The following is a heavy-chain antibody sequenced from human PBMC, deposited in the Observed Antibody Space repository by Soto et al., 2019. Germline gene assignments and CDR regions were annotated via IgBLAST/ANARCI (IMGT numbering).Heavy chain of an antibody. Sequence: PSETLSLTCTVSGGSISSGGYYWSWIRQHPGKGLEWIGDIYYSGSTYYNPSLGSRVLISVDTSKNQFSLKLSSVTAADTAVYYCTRDRYYGSGTYYNFYYGMDVWGQGTTVTVSS. CDR1: GGSISSGGYY. J-gene: IGHJ6*02. V-gene: IGHV4-31*03. D-gene: IGHD3-10*01. CDR2: IYYSGST. CDR3: TRDRYYGSGTYYNFYYGMDV.